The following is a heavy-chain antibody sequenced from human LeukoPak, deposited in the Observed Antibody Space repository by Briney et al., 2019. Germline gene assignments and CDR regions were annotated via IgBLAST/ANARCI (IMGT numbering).Heavy chain of an antibody. CDR3: ARRSPSYSCDI. V-gene: IGHV4-38-2*01. D-gene: IGHD2-21*01. CDR1: GYSLSSGYY. J-gene: IGHJ3*02. Sequence: SETMSLTCAASGYSLSSGYYWGWIRQPPGKGLEWIGSIYHSGRTYYNPSLKSRVTISVDTSKNQLSLKLSSVTVADTAMYYCARRSPSYSCDIGGEETMLTVSS. CDR2: IYHSGRT.